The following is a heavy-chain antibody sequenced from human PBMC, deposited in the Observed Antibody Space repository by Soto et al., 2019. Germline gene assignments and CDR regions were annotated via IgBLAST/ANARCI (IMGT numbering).Heavy chain of an antibody. J-gene: IGHJ4*02. V-gene: IGHV3-30*18. CDR3: AKDGATRIYAMQGGVDY. Sequence: QVQLVESGGGVVQPGRSLRLSCAASAFTFHTYAMHWVRQAPGKGLEWVAVISNDGANKYYADSVKGRFSISRDNSKNTLYLQMNSLRAEDTAVYYCAKDGATRIYAMQGGVDYWGKGTLVSVSS. D-gene: IGHD2-2*01. CDR1: AFTFHTYA. CDR2: ISNDGANK.